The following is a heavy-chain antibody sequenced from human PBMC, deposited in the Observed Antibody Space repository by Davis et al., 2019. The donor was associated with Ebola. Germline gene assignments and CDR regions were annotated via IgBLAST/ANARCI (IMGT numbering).Heavy chain of an antibody. Sequence: AASVKVSCKASGYTFKNYALSWVRQAPGQGLEWMGWISAYNGNTNYAQKLQGRVTMTTDTSTGTAYMELRSLRSDDTGVYFCARTSIVGTTTTASDIWGQGTRVTVSS. J-gene: IGHJ3*02. CDR2: ISAYNGNT. D-gene: IGHD1-26*01. CDR3: ARTSIVGTTTTASDI. V-gene: IGHV1-18*01. CDR1: GYTFKNYA.